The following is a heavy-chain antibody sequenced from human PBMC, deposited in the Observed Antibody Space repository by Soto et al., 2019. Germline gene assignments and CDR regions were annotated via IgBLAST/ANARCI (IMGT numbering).Heavy chain of an antibody. V-gene: IGHV3-30*03. CDR1: GLSFSSYG. Sequence: GGSLRLSCADSGLSFSSYGMHWVRQAPGEGLEWAAAISYDGSNKNYLASVEGRFTISRDNSKNTLYLQMNSLRAEDTAVYYCARRGPGTYFDYWGQGTLVTVSS. CDR3: ARRGPGTYFDY. J-gene: IGHJ4*02. D-gene: IGHD6-13*01. CDR2: ISYDGSNK.